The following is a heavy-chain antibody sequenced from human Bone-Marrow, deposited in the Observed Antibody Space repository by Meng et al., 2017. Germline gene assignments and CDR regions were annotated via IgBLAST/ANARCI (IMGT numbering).Heavy chain of an antibody. Sequence: GESLKISCAASGFTFSSYGMHWVRQAPGKGLEWVSSISSSSSYIYYADSVKGRFTISRDNAKNSLYLQMNSLRAEDTAVYYCARAASSYGAGHHGMDVWGQGTTVTVSS. CDR3: ARAASSYGAGHHGMDV. D-gene: IGHD5-18*01. V-gene: IGHV3-21*01. CDR2: ISSSSSYI. CDR1: GFTFSSYG. J-gene: IGHJ6*02.